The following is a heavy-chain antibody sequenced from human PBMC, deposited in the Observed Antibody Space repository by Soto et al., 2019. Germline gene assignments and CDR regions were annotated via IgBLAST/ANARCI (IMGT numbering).Heavy chain of an antibody. CDR3: ARANYDYVWGSYRYNWFDP. J-gene: IGHJ5*02. D-gene: IGHD3-16*02. Sequence: SVKVSCKASGGTFSSYAISWVRQAPGQGLEWMGGIIPIFGTANYAQKFQGRVTITANESTSTAYMELSSLRSEDTAVYYCARANYDYVWGSYRYNWFDPWGQGTLVTVSS. CDR1: GGTFSSYA. CDR2: IIPIFGTA. V-gene: IGHV1-69*13.